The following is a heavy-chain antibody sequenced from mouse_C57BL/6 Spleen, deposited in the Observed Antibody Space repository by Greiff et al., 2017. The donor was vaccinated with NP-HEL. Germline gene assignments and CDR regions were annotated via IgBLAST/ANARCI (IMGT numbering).Heavy chain of an antibody. V-gene: IGHV1-26*01. CDR1: GYTFTDYY. CDR2: INPNNGGT. Sequence: VQLQQSGPELVKPGASVKISCKASGYTFTDYYMNWVKQSHGKSLEWIGDINPNNGGTSYNQKFKGKATLTVDKSSSTAYMSLRSLTSDDSAVYYCARGGFTSVVFYDCGQSTTLTDSS. CDR3: ARGGFTSVVFYD. J-gene: IGHJ2*01. D-gene: IGHD1-1*01.